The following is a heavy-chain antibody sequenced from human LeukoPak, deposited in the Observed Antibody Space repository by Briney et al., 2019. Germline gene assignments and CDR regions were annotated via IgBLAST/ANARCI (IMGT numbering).Heavy chain of an antibody. V-gene: IGHV3-20*04. J-gene: IGHJ4*02. D-gene: IGHD1-26*01. CDR1: GLTFDDYG. CDR3: ARNSGANVYTYSFQY. CDR2: INWNGGNT. Sequence: GGSLRLSCVASGLTFDDYGMSWVRHAPGKGLEWVSGINWNGGNTTYADSVKGRFTISRGNAKNSLYLKMDSLRVEATAFYYCARNSGANVYTYSFQYWGRGNLVTVSS.